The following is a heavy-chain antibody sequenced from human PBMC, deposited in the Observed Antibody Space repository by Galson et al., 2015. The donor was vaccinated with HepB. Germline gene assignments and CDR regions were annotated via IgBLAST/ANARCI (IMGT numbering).Heavy chain of an antibody. J-gene: IGHJ4*02. CDR2: TYYRSKWYN. CDR3: AREMDSGSHLDYFDY. CDR1: GDSVSSNSAA. V-gene: IGHV6-1*01. D-gene: IGHD1-26*01. Sequence: CAISGDSVSSNSAAWNWIRQSPSRGLEWLGRTYYRSKWYNDYAVSVKSRITINPDTSKNQSSLQLNSVTPEDTAVYYCAREMDSGSHLDYFDYWGQGTLVTVSS.